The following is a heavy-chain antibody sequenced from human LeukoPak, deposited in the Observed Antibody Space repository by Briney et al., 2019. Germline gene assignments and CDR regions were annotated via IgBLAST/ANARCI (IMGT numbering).Heavy chain of an antibody. J-gene: IGHJ6*02. CDR2: ISGSGGST. CDR3: ARVRVWVAAAVYYYYGMDV. V-gene: IGHV3-23*01. D-gene: IGHD6-13*01. CDR1: GFTFSSYA. Sequence: PGGSLRLSCAASGFTFSSYAMSWVRQAPGKGLEWVSAISGSGGSTYYADSVKGRFTISRDNSKNTLYLQMNSLRAEDTAVYYCARVRVWVAAAVYYYYGMDVWGQGTTVTVSS.